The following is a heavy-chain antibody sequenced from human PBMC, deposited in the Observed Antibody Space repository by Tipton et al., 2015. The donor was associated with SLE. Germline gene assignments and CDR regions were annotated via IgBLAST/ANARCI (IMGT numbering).Heavy chain of an antibody. D-gene: IGHD2-2*01. CDR1: GYSISSGYY. Sequence: LRLSCAVSGYSISSGYYWGWIRQPPGKGLEWIGRIYTGGNTKYNPSLESRVSLSVDTSRGQFFLEVRSVTAADTAVYYCVVCSPSSCSYFDYWGQGRLVTVSS. V-gene: IGHV4-38-2*01. CDR3: VVCSPSSCSYFDY. J-gene: IGHJ4*02. CDR2: IYTGGNT.